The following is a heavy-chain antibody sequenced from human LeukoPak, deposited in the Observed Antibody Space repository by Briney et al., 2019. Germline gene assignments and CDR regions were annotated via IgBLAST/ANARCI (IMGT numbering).Heavy chain of an antibody. CDR1: GFTFSSYS. Sequence: GGSLRLSCAASGFTFSSYSMNWVRQAPGRGLEWVSYISSYSGTISYADSVKGRFAISRDNAKNSLYLQMNSLRDEDTAIYYCAREMGYWGQGTLVTVSS. CDR3: AREMGY. V-gene: IGHV3-48*02. D-gene: IGHD5-24*01. J-gene: IGHJ4*02. CDR2: ISSYSGTI.